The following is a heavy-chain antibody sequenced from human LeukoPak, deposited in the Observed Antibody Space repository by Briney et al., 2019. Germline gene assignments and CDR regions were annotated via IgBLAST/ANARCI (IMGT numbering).Heavy chain of an antibody. V-gene: IGHV3-7*01. CDR1: GFTFSTYW. Sequence: GGSLRLSCAASGFTFSTYWMTWVRQTPGKGLEWVANINHDGSEKYYVASVKGRFTVSRDNAENSLYLHMNSLRAEDTAVYYCVRWSGTTYNVRYYYFDYWGQGTLVTVSS. CDR3: VRWSGTTYNVRYYYFDY. J-gene: IGHJ4*02. D-gene: IGHD1/OR15-1a*01. CDR2: INHDGSEK.